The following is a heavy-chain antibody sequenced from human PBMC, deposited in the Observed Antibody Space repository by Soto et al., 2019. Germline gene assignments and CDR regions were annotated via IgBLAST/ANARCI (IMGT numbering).Heavy chain of an antibody. J-gene: IGHJ6*03. CDR3: AKDIGSNYYYYYYMDV. Sequence: GGSLRLSCAASGFTFDDYAMHWVRQAPGKGLEWVSGISWNNGSIGYADSVKGRFTISRDNAKNSLYLQMNSLRAEDTALYYCAKDIGSNYYYYYYMDVWGKGTTVTVSS. CDR1: GFTFDDYA. V-gene: IGHV3-9*01. CDR2: ISWNNGSI. D-gene: IGHD4-4*01.